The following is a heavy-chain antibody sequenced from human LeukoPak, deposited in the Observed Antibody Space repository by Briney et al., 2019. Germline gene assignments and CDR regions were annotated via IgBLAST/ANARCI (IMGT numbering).Heavy chain of an antibody. CDR3: AKDRAGSEDD. V-gene: IGHV3-23*01. J-gene: IGHJ4*02. CDR1: GFPFSTYV. D-gene: IGHD3-10*01. CDR2: ISRSCGRT. Sequence: GGSLRLSCLASGFPFSTYVMRWVRQAPGKGLEWVSAISRSCGRTYYEDSVKDRFPISRDNSKKPLDPQTNRLRPEGTASDYCAKDRAGSEDDWGQGTLVAVSS.